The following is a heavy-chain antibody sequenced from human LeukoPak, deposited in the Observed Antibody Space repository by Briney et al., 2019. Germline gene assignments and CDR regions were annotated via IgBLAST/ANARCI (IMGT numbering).Heavy chain of an antibody. CDR3: ARYKIGKMATISGNWFDP. D-gene: IGHD5-24*01. CDR2: IHYSGST. V-gene: IGHV4-4*02. CDR1: GGSISSSSW. J-gene: IGHJ5*02. Sequence: SETLSLTCAVSGGSISSSSWWSCVRPAPGKGLEWTASIHYSGSTYYNPSLKGRFTISVDTSRNQLSLKLSSLSAAATAVYYCARYKIGKMATISGNWFDPGGGGTRVSVS.